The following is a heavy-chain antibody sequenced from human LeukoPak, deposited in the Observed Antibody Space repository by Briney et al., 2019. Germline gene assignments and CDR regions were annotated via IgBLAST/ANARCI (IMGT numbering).Heavy chain of an antibody. CDR2: ISATGNYI. Sequence: GGSLRLSCAASGFIFSSYSMNWVRQAPGKGLEWVSSISATGNYIYYADSVKGRFTISRDNAKNSLYLQMNSLRAEDAAVYYCARDRRGYTFDDWGQGTLVTVSS. V-gene: IGHV3-21*01. CDR1: GFIFSSYS. CDR3: ARDRRGYTFDD. J-gene: IGHJ4*02. D-gene: IGHD5-18*01.